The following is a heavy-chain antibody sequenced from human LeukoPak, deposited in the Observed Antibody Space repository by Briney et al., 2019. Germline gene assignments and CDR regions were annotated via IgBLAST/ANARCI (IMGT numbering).Heavy chain of an antibody. CDR1: GGSISSYY. D-gene: IGHD5-12*01. J-gene: IGHJ5*02. V-gene: IGHV4-59*01. CDR2: FFYGGTT. Sequence: PSETLSLTCTVSGGSISSYYWSWIRQPPGKGLEWIGIFFYGGTTSYNPSLKSRVTISIDTSKNQFSLRLSSVTAADTAVYYCARSLSGLDSGDRWGQGALVTVSS. CDR3: ARSLSGLDSGDR.